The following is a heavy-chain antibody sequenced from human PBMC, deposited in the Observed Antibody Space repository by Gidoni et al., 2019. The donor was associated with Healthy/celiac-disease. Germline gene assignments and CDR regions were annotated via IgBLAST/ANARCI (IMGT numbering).Heavy chain of an antibody. Sequence: QVQLVESGGGVVQPGRSLRLSCAASGFHFSSYGMHWVRQAPGKGLEWVAVIWYDGSNKYYADSVKGRFTISRDNSKNTLYLQMNSLRAEDTAVYYCARGMLYYYDSSGSVLDYWGQGTLVTVSS. CDR3: ARGMLYYYDSSGSVLDY. CDR2: IWYDGSNK. V-gene: IGHV3-33*01. D-gene: IGHD3-22*01. J-gene: IGHJ4*02. CDR1: GFHFSSYG.